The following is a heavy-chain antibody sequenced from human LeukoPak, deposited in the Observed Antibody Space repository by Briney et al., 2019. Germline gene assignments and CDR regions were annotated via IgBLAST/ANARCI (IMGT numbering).Heavy chain of an antibody. V-gene: IGHV3-30*02. CDR3: AKEGRGFSYGHDAFDV. Sequence: PGGSLRLSCAASGFTFSSYGMHWVRQAPGKGLEWVAMIVYDGSNKHYADSVTGRFTISRDNSKSTLYLQMHSLRAEDTAVYYCAKEGRGFSYGHDAFDVWGQGTRVAVSS. D-gene: IGHD5-18*01. J-gene: IGHJ3*01. CDR2: IVYDGSNK. CDR1: GFTFSSYG.